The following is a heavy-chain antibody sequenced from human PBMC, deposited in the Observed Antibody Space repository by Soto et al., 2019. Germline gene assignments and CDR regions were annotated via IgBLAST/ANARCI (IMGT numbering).Heavy chain of an antibody. D-gene: IGHD1-7*01. CDR2: IYYSGST. CDR3: ASRDPGTSVDY. Sequence: SETLSLTCTVSGGSISSGDYYWSWIRQPPGKGLEWIGYIYYSGSTYYSPSLKSRVTISVDTSKNQFSLKLSSVTAADTAVYYCASRDPGTSVDYWGQGTLVTVSS. J-gene: IGHJ4*02. CDR1: GGSISSGDYY. V-gene: IGHV4-30-4*01.